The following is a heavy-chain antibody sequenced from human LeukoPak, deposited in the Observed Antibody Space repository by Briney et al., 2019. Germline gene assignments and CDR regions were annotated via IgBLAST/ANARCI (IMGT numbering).Heavy chain of an antibody. D-gene: IGHD1-1*01. CDR3: ARDHNYAFDN. J-gene: IGHJ4*02. CDR2: IGIDSGNT. CDR1: GFPFIEYS. V-gene: IGHV3-48*01. Sequence: GGSLRLSCTASGFPFIEYSMNWVRQAPGKGLEWISYIGIDSGNTKYADSVRGRFTISADEAKNSLYLQMNSLRVEDTAVYYCARDHNYAFDNWGQGTLVSVAS.